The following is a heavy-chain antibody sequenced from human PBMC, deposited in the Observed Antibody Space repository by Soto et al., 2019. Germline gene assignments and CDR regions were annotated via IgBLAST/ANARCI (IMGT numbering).Heavy chain of an antibody. D-gene: IGHD6-13*01. J-gene: IGHJ4*02. CDR3: ARDRWNSSSWYSAFDY. Sequence: ASVKVSCKASGYAFTSYGISWVRQAPGQGLEWMGWISTYNGKTNYAQKVQGRVTITTDKSTSTAYMELRSLRSEDTAVYYCARDRWNSSSWYSAFDYWGQGTLVTVSS. V-gene: IGHV1-18*01. CDR2: ISTYNGKT. CDR1: GYAFTSYG.